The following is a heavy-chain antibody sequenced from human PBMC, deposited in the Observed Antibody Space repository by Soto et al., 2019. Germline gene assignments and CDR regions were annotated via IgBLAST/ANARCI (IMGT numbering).Heavy chain of an antibody. V-gene: IGHV3-23*01. D-gene: IGHD3-3*01. CDR2: ISGSDGST. CDR1: GFTFSSYA. Sequence: GGSLGLSCTASGFTFSSYAMSWVRQAPGKGLEWVSVISGSDGSTYYADSVKGRFTISRDNSKNTLYLEMNTVRADDTAIYYCAKKDGLVRLYSPKFDSWGQATLGTLS. J-gene: IGHJ5*01. CDR3: AKKDGLVRLYSPKFDS.